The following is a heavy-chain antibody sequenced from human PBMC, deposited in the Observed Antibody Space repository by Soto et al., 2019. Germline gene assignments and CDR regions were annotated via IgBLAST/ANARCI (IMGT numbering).Heavy chain of an antibody. D-gene: IGHD4-17*01. CDR3: ARLYGDVDY. Sequence: GGSLRLSCAASGFTFSSYGMHWVRQAPGKGLEWVAVISYDGSNKYYADSVKGRFTISRDNSKNTLYLQMNSLRAEDTAVYYCARLYGDVDYWGQGTLVTVPQ. CDR2: ISYDGSNK. V-gene: IGHV3-30*03. J-gene: IGHJ4*02. CDR1: GFTFSSYG.